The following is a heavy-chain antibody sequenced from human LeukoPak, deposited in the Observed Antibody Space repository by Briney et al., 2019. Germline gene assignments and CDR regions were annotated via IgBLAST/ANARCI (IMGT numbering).Heavy chain of an antibody. CDR2: ISWNSGSI. D-gene: IGHD1-26*01. CDR1: GFTFDDYA. J-gene: IGHJ3*02. Sequence: GRSLRLSCAASGFTFDDYAMHWVRQAPGKGLEWVSGISWNSGSIGYADSVKGRFTISRDNAKNSLYLQMNSLRAEDTALYYCAKESVPYSGSYYRCGAFDIWGQGTMVTVSS. V-gene: IGHV3-9*01. CDR3: AKESVPYSGSYYRCGAFDI.